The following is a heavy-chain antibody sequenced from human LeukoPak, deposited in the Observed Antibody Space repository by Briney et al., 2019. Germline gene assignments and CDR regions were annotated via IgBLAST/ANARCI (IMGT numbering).Heavy chain of an antibody. CDR2: IYHSGST. CDR1: GGSISSGGYS. D-gene: IGHD2-15*01. CDR3: ARCCSGGSCQGWNAFDI. Sequence: SETLSLTCAVSGGSISSGGYSWSWIRQPPGKGLEWIGYIYHSGSTYYNPSLKSRVAISVDRSKNQFSLKLSSVTAADTAVYYCARCCSGGSCQGWNAFDIWGQGTMVTVSS. V-gene: IGHV4-30-2*01. J-gene: IGHJ3*02.